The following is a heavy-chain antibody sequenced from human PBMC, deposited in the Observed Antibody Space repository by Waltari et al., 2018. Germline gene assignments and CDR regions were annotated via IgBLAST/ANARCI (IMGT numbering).Heavy chain of an antibody. Sequence: EVQLVESGGGLVQPGGSLRLSCTASGFTFSSYSMVWVRQAPGKGLGWVATIKQDGSEGYDADSGKGRFTFSRDNAKNSLYLQMNSLRAEDTAVYYCARPYSSGWYINFDYWGQGTLVTVSS. CDR2: IKQDGSEG. J-gene: IGHJ4*02. D-gene: IGHD6-19*01. V-gene: IGHV3-7*01. CDR3: ARPYSSGWYINFDY. CDR1: GFTFSSYS.